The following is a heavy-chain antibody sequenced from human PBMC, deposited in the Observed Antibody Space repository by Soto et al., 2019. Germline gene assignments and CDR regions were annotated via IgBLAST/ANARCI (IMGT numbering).Heavy chain of an antibody. D-gene: IGHD5-18*01. Sequence: ASVKVSCKTSGYTFTAYYMHWVRQAPGQGLEWMGWINPNSGGTNYAQKFQGWVTMTRDTSITTAFMELSRLTSDDTAVYYCARDSIYNSYGTYFDYWGQGSLVTVSS. V-gene: IGHV1-2*04. CDR3: ARDSIYNSYGTYFDY. J-gene: IGHJ4*02. CDR1: GYTFTAYY. CDR2: INPNSGGT.